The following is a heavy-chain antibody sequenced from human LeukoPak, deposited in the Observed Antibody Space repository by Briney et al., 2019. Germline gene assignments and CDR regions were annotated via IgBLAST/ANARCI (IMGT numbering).Heavy chain of an antibody. V-gene: IGHV4-39*01. CDR2: IYYSGST. CDR3: AGSYYRTPYYYYGMDV. J-gene: IGHJ6*02. Sequence: PSETLSLTCTVSGGSISSSSYYWGWIRQPPGKGLEWIGSIYYSGSTYYNPSLKSRVTISVDTSKNQFSLKLSSVTAADTAVYYCAGSYYRTPYYYYGMDVWGQGTTVTVSS. CDR1: GGSISSSSYY. D-gene: IGHD3-10*01.